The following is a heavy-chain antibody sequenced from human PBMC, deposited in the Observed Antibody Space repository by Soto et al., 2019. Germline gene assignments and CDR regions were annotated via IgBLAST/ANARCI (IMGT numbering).Heavy chain of an antibody. V-gene: IGHV1-69*13. D-gene: IGHD3-10*01. CDR3: ARTKYYYGSGSYTDY. CDR2: IIPIFGTA. J-gene: IGHJ4*02. CDR1: GGTFSSYA. Sequence: ASVKVSCKASGGTFSSYAISWVRQAPGQGLEWMGGIIPIFGTANYAQKFQGRVTITADESTSTAYMELSSLRSEDTAVYYCARTKYYYGSGSYTDYWGQGTLVTVSS.